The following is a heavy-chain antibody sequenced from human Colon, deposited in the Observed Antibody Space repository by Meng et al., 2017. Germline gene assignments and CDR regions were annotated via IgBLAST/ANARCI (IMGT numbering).Heavy chain of an antibody. D-gene: IGHD1-26*01. CDR2: IYSGGIS. J-gene: IGHJ4*02. Sequence: QVQLQESGPRLVKPSQTLPLTCPVSGDSVSSNSYYWTWIRQHPGTGLEWIGYIYSGGISHYNPSLKSRITMSIDTSKNQFCLQLTSVTAADTAIYYCARDPLAVGPTDRGLDSWGQGTPVTVSS. CDR1: GDSVSSNSYY. V-gene: IGHV4-31*03. CDR3: ARDPLAVGPTDRGLDS.